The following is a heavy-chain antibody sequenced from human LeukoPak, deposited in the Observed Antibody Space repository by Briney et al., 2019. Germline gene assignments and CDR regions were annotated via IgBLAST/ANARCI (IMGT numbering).Heavy chain of an antibody. Sequence: GGSLRLSCAASGFTFSSYGMSWVRQAPGKGLEWVSAISGSGGSTYYADSVKGRFTISRDNSKNTLYLQMNSLRAEDTAVYYCAKSSSRYYYYYGMDVWGKGTTVTVSS. J-gene: IGHJ6*04. V-gene: IGHV3-23*01. CDR3: AKSSSRYYYYYGMDV. CDR2: ISGSGGST. CDR1: GFTFSSYG. D-gene: IGHD6-13*01.